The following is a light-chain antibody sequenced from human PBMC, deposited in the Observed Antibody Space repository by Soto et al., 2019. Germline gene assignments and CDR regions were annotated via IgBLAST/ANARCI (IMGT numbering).Light chain of an antibody. CDR2: DAS. Sequence: IVLTQSPATLSLSPGERATLSFRASQSVSSYLAWYQQKPGQAPRLLIYDASNRATGIPARFSGSGSGTDFTLTISSLQSEDFAVYYCQQYNDWPPHTFGQGTKVDI. CDR3: QQYNDWPPHT. CDR1: QSVSSY. J-gene: IGKJ2*01. V-gene: IGKV3-11*01.